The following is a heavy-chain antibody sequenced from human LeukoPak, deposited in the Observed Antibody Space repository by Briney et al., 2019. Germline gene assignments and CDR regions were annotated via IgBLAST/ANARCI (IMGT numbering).Heavy chain of an antibody. J-gene: IGHJ6*02. V-gene: IGHV4-59*01. CDR1: GGSISSYY. CDR2: IYYSGST. D-gene: IGHD2-21*01. Sequence: SETLSLTCTVSGGSISSYYRSWIRQPPGKGLEWIGYIYYSGSTNYNPSLKSRVTISVDTSKNQFSLKLSSVTAADTAVYYCARDGYKGGDSWYYGMDVWGQGTTVTVSS. CDR3: ARDGYKGGDSWYYGMDV.